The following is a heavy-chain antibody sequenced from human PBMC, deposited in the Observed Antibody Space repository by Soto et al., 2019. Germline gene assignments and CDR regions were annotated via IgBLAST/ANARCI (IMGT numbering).Heavy chain of an antibody. J-gene: IGHJ6*04. CDR3: ARDPPYYDFWSGPRDV. V-gene: IGHV1-18*01. D-gene: IGHD3-3*01. CDR1: GYTFTSYG. Sequence: ASVKVSCKASGYTFTSYGISWVRQAPGQGLEWMGWISAYNGNTNYAQKLQGRVTMTTDTSTSTAYMELRSLRSDDTAVYYCARDPPYYDFWSGPRDVCGKGTTVTVSS. CDR2: ISAYNGNT.